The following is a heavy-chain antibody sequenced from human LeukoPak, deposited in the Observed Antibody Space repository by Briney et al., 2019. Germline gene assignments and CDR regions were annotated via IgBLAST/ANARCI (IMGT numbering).Heavy chain of an antibody. J-gene: IGHJ3*02. D-gene: IGHD3-10*01. CDR3: ARRPVRAEAFDI. Sequence: SETLSLTCTVSGGSISSYYWSWIRQTPGKGLEWIGYIYYSGSTNYNPSLKSRVTISVDTSKNQFSLKLSSVTAADTAVYFCARRPVRAEAFDIWGQGTMVTVSS. V-gene: IGHV4-59*01. CDR2: IYYSGST. CDR1: GGSISSYY.